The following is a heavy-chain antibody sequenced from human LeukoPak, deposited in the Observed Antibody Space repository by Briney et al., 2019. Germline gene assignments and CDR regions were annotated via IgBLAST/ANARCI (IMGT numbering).Heavy chain of an antibody. V-gene: IGHV4-34*01. D-gene: IGHD6-13*01. CDR1: GGSFSGYY. Sequence: PSETLSLTCAAYGGSFSGYYWSWIRQPPGKGLEWIGEINHSGSTNYNPSLKSRVTISVDTSKNQFSLKLSSVTAADTAVYYRARRSSWTNYEYFQHWGQGTLVTVSS. CDR3: ARRSSWTNYEYFQH. CDR2: INHSGST. J-gene: IGHJ1*01.